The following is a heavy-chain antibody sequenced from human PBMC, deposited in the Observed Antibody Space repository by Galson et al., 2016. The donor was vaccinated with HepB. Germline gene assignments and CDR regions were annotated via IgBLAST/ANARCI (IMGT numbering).Heavy chain of an antibody. CDR3: ARDWGRLAAYYFDS. J-gene: IGHJ4*02. D-gene: IGHD3-16*01. Sequence: SLRLSCAASGFSFSLYDMHWVRQAPGKGLEWVAVKSHDGKNEFYADSVKGRFSISRDNSKNTVYLQMNSLRPDDTAVYYCARDWGRLAAYYFDSWGQGTLVAVSS. V-gene: IGHV3-30*03. CDR2: KSHDGKNE. CDR1: GFSFSLYD.